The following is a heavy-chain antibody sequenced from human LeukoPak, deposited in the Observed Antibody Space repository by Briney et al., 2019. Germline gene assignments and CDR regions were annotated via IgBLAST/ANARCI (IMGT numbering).Heavy chain of an antibody. CDR2: IHYSGNT. Sequence: SSETLSLTCTVSGGSTSSSNFYWGWIRQPPGMGLEWIGGIHYSGNTYYNPSLKSRVTISIDTSKNQFSLKLSSVAAADTAVYYFRRLGAGPTYYDFGSGYSSSSLAYGGQGPLFTVS. CDR1: GGSTSSSNFY. D-gene: IGHD3-3*01. J-gene: IGHJ4*02. V-gene: IGHV4-39*01. CDR3: RRLGAGPTYYDFGSGYSSSSLAY.